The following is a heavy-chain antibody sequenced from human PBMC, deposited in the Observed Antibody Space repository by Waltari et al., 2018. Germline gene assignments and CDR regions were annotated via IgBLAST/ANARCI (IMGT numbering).Heavy chain of an antibody. CDR2: INHSGST. CDR3: ARYSSSWYGAFDI. Sequence: QVQLQQWGAGLLKPSETLSLTCAVYGGSFSGYYWSWIRQPPGKGLEWIGEINHSGSTNYTPSLKSRVTISVDTSKNQFSLKLSSVTAADTAVYYCARYSSSWYGAFDIWGQGTMVTVSS. V-gene: IGHV4-34*01. CDR1: GGSFSGYY. J-gene: IGHJ3*02. D-gene: IGHD6-13*01.